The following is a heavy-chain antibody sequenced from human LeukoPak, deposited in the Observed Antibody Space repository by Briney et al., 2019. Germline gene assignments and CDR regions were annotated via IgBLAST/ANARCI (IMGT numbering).Heavy chain of an antibody. J-gene: IGHJ4*02. V-gene: IGHV3-48*02. D-gene: IGHD1-26*01. Sequence: PGGSLRLSCAASGFTFSTYAMHWVRQAPGKGLEWVSFISSSSSSIYYADSVKGRFTISRDNAKNSLYLQMNSLRDEDTAVYYCVREVGATTHFFDYWGQGTLVTVSS. CDR2: ISSSSSSI. CDR3: VREVGATTHFFDY. CDR1: GFTFSTYA.